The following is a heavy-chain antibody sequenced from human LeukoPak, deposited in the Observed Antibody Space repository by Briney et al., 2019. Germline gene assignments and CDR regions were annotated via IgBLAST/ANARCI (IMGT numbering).Heavy chain of an antibody. Sequence: GASVKVSCKASGYTFTSYHMHWVRQAPGQGLEWMGIINPSGGSTSYAQKFQGRVTMTRDTSTSTVYMELSSLRSEDTAVYYCARAHSSSWYPTYYYYGMDVWGQGTTVTVSS. CDR1: GYTFTSYH. CDR2: INPSGGST. V-gene: IGHV1-46*01. J-gene: IGHJ6*02. CDR3: ARAHSSSWYPTYYYYGMDV. D-gene: IGHD6-13*01.